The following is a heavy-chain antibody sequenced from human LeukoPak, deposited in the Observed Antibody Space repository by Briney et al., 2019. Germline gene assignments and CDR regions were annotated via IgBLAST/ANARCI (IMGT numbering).Heavy chain of an antibody. J-gene: IGHJ5*02. CDR2: IIPIFGTA. D-gene: IGHD3-10*01. V-gene: IGHV1-69*13. Sequence: SVKVSCKASGGTSSSYAISWVRQAPGQGLEWMGGIIPIFGTANYAQKFQGRVTITADESTSTAYMELSSLRSEDTAVYYCARSYGSGPARFDPWGQGTLVTASS. CDR1: GGTSSSYA. CDR3: ARSYGSGPARFDP.